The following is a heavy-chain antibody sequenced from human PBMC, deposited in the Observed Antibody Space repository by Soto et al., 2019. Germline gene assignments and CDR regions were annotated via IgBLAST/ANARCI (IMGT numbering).Heavy chain of an antibody. Sequence: QLQLQESGPGLVKPSETLSLTCTVSGGSISSSSYYWGWIRQPPGKGLEWIGSLYYSGSTSYNPSLKILVTISEETSKNPFSLKLSSVPAADTAVYYCASLTRFLEWSGGNWFDPWGQGTLVTVSS. CDR2: LYYSGST. CDR1: GGSISSSSYY. V-gene: IGHV4-39*01. J-gene: IGHJ5*02. D-gene: IGHD3-3*01. CDR3: ASLTRFLEWSGGNWFDP.